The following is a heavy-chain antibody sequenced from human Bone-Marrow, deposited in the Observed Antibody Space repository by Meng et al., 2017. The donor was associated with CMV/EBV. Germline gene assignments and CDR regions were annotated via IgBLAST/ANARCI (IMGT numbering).Heavy chain of an antibody. V-gene: IGHV1-2*02. J-gene: IGHJ5*02. Sequence: QVQLGQSGAEVKKPGASVKVSCKASGYTFTGYYMHWVRQAPGQGLEWMGWINPNSGGTNYAQKFQGRVTMTRDTSISTAYMELSRLRSDDTAVYYCARVVVATSINNWFDPWGQGTLVTVSS. CDR2: INPNSGGT. CDR1: GYTFTGYY. D-gene: IGHD5-12*01. CDR3: ARVVVATSINNWFDP.